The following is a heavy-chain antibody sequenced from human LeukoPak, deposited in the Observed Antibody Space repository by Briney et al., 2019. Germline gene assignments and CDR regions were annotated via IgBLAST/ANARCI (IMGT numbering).Heavy chain of an antibody. D-gene: IGHD2-21*01. CDR3: AKDDSDWDAFDV. V-gene: IGHV3-30*02. CDR1: GFTFNSYG. Sequence: QSGGSLRLSCAASGFTFNSYGMHWVRQAPGKGLEWVAFIRYDGSDKYYADSVKGRFTISRDNSKSTLYLQMNSLRAEDTAVYYCAKDDSDWDAFDVWGQGTMVIVSS. J-gene: IGHJ3*01. CDR2: IRYDGSDK.